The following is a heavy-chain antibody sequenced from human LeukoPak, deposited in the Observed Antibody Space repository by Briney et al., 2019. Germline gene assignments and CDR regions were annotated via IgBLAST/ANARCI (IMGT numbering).Heavy chain of an antibody. J-gene: IGHJ4*02. D-gene: IGHD4-17*01. CDR1: GFTFSSYE. CDR2: ISSSGSTI. V-gene: IGHV3-48*03. CDR3: AREFDYGDYMDY. Sequence: GGSLRLSCAASGFTFSSYEMNWVRQAPGKGLEWVSYISSSGSTIYYADSVKGRFTISRDNAKNSLYLQMNSLRAEDTAVYSCAREFDYGDYMDYWGQGTLVTVSS.